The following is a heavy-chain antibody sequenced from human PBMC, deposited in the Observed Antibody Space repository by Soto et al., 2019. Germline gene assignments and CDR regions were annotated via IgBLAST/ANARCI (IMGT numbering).Heavy chain of an antibody. CDR3: TRSSGPEGYDRWFEP. D-gene: IGHD1-1*01. CDR2: IRSKAYGGTT. V-gene: IGHV3-49*03. Sequence: GGSLRLSCTASGFTFFDYAMSWFRQAPGKGLEWVGFIRSKAYGGTTEYAASVKGIFTISRDDSKNIAYLQMNSLKTDDTAVYYCTRSSGPEGYDRWFEPRGQGHLVHVSS. CDR1: GFTFFDYA. J-gene: IGHJ5*02.